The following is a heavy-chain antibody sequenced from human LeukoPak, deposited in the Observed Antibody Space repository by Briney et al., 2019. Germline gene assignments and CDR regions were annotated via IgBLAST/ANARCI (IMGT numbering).Heavy chain of an antibody. D-gene: IGHD2-2*01. CDR2: ISGSGGST. V-gene: IGHV3-23*01. CDR3: AKDHCTSTSCYYDWFDP. Sequence: GGSLRLSCAASGFTFSSYDMSWVRQAPGKGLEWVSAISGSGGSTYYADSVKGRFTISRDNSKNTLYLQMNSLRAEDTAVYYCAKDHCTSTSCYYDWFDPWGQGTLVTVSS. J-gene: IGHJ5*02. CDR1: GFTFSSYD.